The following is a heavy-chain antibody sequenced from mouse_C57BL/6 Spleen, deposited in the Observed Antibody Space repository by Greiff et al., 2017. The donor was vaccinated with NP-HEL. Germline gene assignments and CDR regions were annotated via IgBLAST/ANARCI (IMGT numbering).Heavy chain of an antibody. J-gene: IGHJ4*01. Sequence: VQLQQSGPGMVKPSQSLSLTCTVTGYSITSGYDWHWIRHFPGNKLEWMGYISYSGSTNYNPSLKSRISITHDTSKNHFFLKLNSVTTEDTATYYCASSSYYYAMDYWGQGTSVTVSS. CDR3: ASSSYYYAMDY. V-gene: IGHV3-1*01. D-gene: IGHD1-1*01. CDR1: GYSITSGYD. CDR2: ISYSGST.